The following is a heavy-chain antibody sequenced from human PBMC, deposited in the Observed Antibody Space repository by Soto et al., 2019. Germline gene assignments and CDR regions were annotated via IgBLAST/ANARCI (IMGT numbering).Heavy chain of an antibody. CDR3: ARGKDPRYCSSTSCNSNWCAP. CDR1: GGTFSSYA. V-gene: IGHV1-69*01. CDR2: VIPIFGTA. J-gene: IGHJ5*02. D-gene: IGHD2-2*02. Sequence: QVQLVQSGAEVKKPGSSVKVSCKASGGTFSSYAISWVRQAPGQGLEWMGGVIPIFGTANYAQKSQGRATITADESTGTVYMELRSLRSEDTAVYYCARGKDPRYCSSTSCNSNWCAPWGQGTLVTVSS.